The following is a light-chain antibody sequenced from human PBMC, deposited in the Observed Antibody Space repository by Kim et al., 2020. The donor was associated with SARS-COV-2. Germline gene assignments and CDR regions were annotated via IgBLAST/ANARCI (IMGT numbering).Light chain of an antibody. J-gene: IGLJ2*01. CDR1: SSNIGAGYE. CDR2: NDY. V-gene: IGLV1-40*01. CDR3: QSYDTGLSGII. Sequence: QSVLTQPPSMSGAPGQSVTISCTGSSSNIGAGYEVHWYQQLPGTAHKLLIYNDYRRPSGVPDRFSCSRSATSASLAITGLQAEDEADYYCQSYDTGLSGIIFGGGTQLTVL.